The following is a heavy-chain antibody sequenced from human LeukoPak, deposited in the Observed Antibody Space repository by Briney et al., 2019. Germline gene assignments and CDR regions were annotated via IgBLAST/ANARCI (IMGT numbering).Heavy chain of an antibody. D-gene: IGHD3-3*01. CDR2: IKSKTDGGTT. CDR1: GFTFSNAW. Sequence: GGSLRLSCAASGFTFSNAWMSWVRQAPGKGLEWVGRIKSKTDGGTTDYAAPVKGRFTISRDDSKNTLYLQMNSLKTEDTAVYYCTTYPTYCDFWSGSFYMDVWGKGTTVTVSS. V-gene: IGHV3-15*01. J-gene: IGHJ6*03. CDR3: TTYPTYCDFWSGSFYMDV.